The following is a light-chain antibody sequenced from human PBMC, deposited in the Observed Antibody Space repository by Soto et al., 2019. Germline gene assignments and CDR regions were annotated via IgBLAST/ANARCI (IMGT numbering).Light chain of an antibody. CDR1: SNDVGAYNY. J-gene: IGLJ3*02. V-gene: IGLV2-11*01. Sequence: QSALTQPRSVSGSPGQSVTISCAGTSNDVGAYNYVSWYQQHPGKAPKLIIYAVIKRPSGVPDRFSGSKSGNTASLTISGLQTEDVADYYCCSYAASFWVFGGGTKVTVL. CDR3: CSYAASFWV. CDR2: AVI.